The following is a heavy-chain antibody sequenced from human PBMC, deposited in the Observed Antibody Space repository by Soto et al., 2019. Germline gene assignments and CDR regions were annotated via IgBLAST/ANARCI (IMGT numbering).Heavy chain of an antibody. D-gene: IGHD3-10*01. V-gene: IGHV3-48*01. Sequence: GGSLRLSCAASGFTFSSYSMNWVRQAPGKGLEWVSYISSSSSTIYYADSVKGRFTISRDNAKNSLYLQMNSLRAEDTAVYYCASLTMVRGVITIWGQGTLVTVSS. CDR3: ASLTMVRGVITI. CDR1: GFTFSSYS. J-gene: IGHJ4*02. CDR2: ISSSSSTI.